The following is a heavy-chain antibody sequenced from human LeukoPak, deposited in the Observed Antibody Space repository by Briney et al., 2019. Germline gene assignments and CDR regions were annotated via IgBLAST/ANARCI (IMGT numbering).Heavy chain of an antibody. CDR3: ARGRGYTDY. J-gene: IGHJ4*02. CDR2: IYHSGST. D-gene: IGHD5-18*01. V-gene: IGHV4-59*12. CDR1: GGSISSYY. Sequence: PSETLSLTCTVSGGSISSYYWSWIRQPPGKGLEWIGEIYHSGSTNYNPSLKSRVTISIDKSKNQFSLNLSSVTAADTAVYYCARGRGYTDYWGQGTLVTVSS.